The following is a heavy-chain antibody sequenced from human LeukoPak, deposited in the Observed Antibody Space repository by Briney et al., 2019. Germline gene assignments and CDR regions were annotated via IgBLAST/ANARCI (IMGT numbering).Heavy chain of an antibody. CDR2: IYYCGST. D-gene: IGHD3-22*01. CDR1: GGSISSYY. V-gene: IGHV4-59*08. J-gene: IGHJ4*02. CDR3: ARLSDSDSSGYYWGFEY. Sequence: PSETLSLTCTVSGGSISSYYWSWIRQPPRQGLEWVGYIYYCGSTNNNPSLKSRVTISVDTSKNQCSLKMSTVTAADTAVYYCARLSDSDSSGYYWGFEYWGQGTLVTVSS.